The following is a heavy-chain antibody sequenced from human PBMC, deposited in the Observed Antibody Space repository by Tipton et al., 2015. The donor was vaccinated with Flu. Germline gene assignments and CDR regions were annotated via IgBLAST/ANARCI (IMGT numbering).Heavy chain of an antibody. V-gene: IGHV4-61*02. Sequence: TLSLTCTVSGDSMNGGSYYWTWIRQPAGKGLEWIGRVSSTGSTTYNPTLKSRVIISVDTSRNQFSLRLSSVTAADSAVYFCAREWQLLPYDVFNAWGQGTVVTVSA. CDR1: GDSMNGGSYY. CDR3: AREWQLLPYDVFNA. D-gene: IGHD2-21*02. CDR2: VSSTGST. J-gene: IGHJ3*01.